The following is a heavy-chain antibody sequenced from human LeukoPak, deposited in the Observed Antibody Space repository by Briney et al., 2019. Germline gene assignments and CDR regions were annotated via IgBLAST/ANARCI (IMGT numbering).Heavy chain of an antibody. CDR3: ARENIVVVPAGIRYFDY. CDR1: GGTFSSYA. Sequence: SSVKVSCKASGGTFSSYAISWVRQAPGQGREWMGGIIPIFGTANYAQKFQGRVTITTDESTSTAYMELSSLRSEDTAVYYCARENIVVVPAGIRYFDYWGQGTLVTVSS. J-gene: IGHJ4*02. D-gene: IGHD2-2*01. V-gene: IGHV1-69*05. CDR2: IIPIFGTA.